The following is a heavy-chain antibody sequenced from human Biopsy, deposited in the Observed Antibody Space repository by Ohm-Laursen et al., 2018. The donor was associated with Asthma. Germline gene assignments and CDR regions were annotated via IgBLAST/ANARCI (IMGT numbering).Heavy chain of an antibody. V-gene: IGHV1-8*02. D-gene: IGHD5-12*01. CDR1: GYPFTSFD. CDR2: MNPRSEVT. CDR3: AATGYSGYYYRT. Sequence: ATVKISCKASGYPFTSFDLNWVRLAAGQGLEWMGWMNPRSEVTNFAPKFRGRISMTRDASISTAYLEMSSLRSDDTALYFCAATGYSGYYYRTWGQGTLVTVSS. J-gene: IGHJ5*02.